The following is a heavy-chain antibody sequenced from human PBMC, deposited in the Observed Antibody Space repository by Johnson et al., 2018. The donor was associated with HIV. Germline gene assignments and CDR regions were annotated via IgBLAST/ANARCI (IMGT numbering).Heavy chain of an antibody. CDR3: ARTSGGAPTCRGFDPFDI. CDR2: INGDGDIT. J-gene: IGHJ3*02. Sequence: VQLVESGGGVVQPGRSLRLSCAASGFAFKNYWMQWVRQVPGKGLVWVSRINGDGDITTYADSVKGRFAVSRDNAKNTLHLQMNSLRAEATAVYYCARTSGGAPTCRGFDPFDIWGQGTMVTVSS. V-gene: IGHV3-74*03. D-gene: IGHD2-8*02. CDR1: GFAFKNYW.